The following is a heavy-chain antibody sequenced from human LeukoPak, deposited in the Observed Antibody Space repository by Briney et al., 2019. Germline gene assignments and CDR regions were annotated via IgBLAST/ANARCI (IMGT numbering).Heavy chain of an antibody. V-gene: IGHV4-59*08. D-gene: IGHD2-2*01. CDR3: ARRRHCSATSCYYFDY. CDR2: IYDSRST. CDR1: GGSIGSYY. Sequence: PSETLSLTCAVSGGSIGSYYWSWIRQPPGKGLEWIGYIYDSRSTNYNPSLKSRVTISVDRPKNQFSLKLSSVTAADTAVYYCARRRHCSATSCYYFDYWGQGTLVTVSS. J-gene: IGHJ4*02.